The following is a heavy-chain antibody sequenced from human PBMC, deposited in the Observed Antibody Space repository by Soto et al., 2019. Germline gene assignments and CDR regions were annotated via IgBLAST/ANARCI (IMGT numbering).Heavy chain of an antibody. J-gene: IGHJ5*02. CDR1: GGSISSSGYY. Sequence: PSETLSLTCTVSGGSISSSGYYWSWIRQHPGKGLEWIGYIYYSGSTYYNPSLKSRVTISVDTSKNQFSLKLSSVTAADTAVYYCARVHGSGGIFWNWFDPWGQGTLVTVSS. CDR3: ARVHGSGGIFWNWFDP. V-gene: IGHV4-31*03. D-gene: IGHD3-10*01. CDR2: IYYSGST.